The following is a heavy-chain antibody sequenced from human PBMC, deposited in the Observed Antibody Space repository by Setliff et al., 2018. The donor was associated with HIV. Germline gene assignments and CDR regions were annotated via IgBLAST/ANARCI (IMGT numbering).Heavy chain of an antibody. V-gene: IGHV1-18*01. CDR1: DYTFTNYG. D-gene: IGHD1-26*01. CDR3: ARASGGNSVENGFDI. CDR2: ISNYNGNT. J-gene: IGHJ3*02. Sequence: ASVKVSCKTSDYTFTNYGIYWVRQAPGQGLEWMGWISNYNGNTNYAQKFHVRVTMTTDTSTRTAYMEMRGLTYDDTAAYYCARASGGNSVENGFDIWGEGTMVTVSS.